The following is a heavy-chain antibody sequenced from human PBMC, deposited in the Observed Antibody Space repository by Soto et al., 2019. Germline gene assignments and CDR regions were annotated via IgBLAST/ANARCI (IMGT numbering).Heavy chain of an antibody. CDR1: GGTFSSYA. V-gene: IGHV1-69*01. D-gene: IGHD3-22*01. CDR2: IIPIFGTA. Sequence: QVQLVQSGAEVKKPGSSVKVSCKASGGTFSSYAISWVRQAPGQGLEWMAGIIPIFGTANYAQKFQGRVTITADESTSTAYMELSSLRSEDTAVYYCAREGYYYDSSGYLPGAFDIWGQGTMVTVSS. CDR3: AREGYYYDSSGYLPGAFDI. J-gene: IGHJ3*02.